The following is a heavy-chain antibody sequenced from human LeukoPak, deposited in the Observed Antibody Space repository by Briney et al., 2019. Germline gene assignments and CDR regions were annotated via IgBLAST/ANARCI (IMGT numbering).Heavy chain of an antibody. Sequence: SETLSLTCTLSGGPISSYYWSCIRQPPGKGLEWIGYIYYSGSTNYNPSPRSRVTISVDTSKNQFSLKLSSVTAADTAVYYCARIYCSGGSCYLDYWGQGTLVTVSS. CDR1: GGPISSYY. CDR3: ARIYCSGGSCYLDY. J-gene: IGHJ4*02. CDR2: IYYSGST. D-gene: IGHD2-15*01. V-gene: IGHV4-59*01.